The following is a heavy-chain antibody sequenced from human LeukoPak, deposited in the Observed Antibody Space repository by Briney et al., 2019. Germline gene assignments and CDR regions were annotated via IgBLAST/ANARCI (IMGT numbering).Heavy chain of an antibody. CDR3: ARSPGSSYYDFWSGYYTKAFDI. D-gene: IGHD3-3*01. Sequence: PGGSLRLSCAASGFTFSSCSMNWVRQAPGKGLEWVSYISSSGRYIYYADSMKGRFSISRDNAKNSLYLQMNSLRADDTAVYYCARSPGSSYYDFWSGYYTKAFDIWGQGTMVTVSS. CDR1: GFTFSSCS. J-gene: IGHJ3*02. V-gene: IGHV3-21*01. CDR2: ISSSGRYI.